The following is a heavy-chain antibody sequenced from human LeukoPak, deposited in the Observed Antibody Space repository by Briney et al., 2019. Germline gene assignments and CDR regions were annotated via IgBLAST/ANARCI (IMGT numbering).Heavy chain of an antibody. Sequence: GALRLSCAGSGFALKSYSLSWVRQAPGKGLEWVSSISSTSAYIYYADSVKGRFTISRDNAKNSLYLQMNSLRAEDTAVYYCARWGQQLSTFDYWGQGTLVTVSS. J-gene: IGHJ4*02. CDR3: ARWGQQLSTFDY. CDR1: GFALKSYS. CDR2: ISSTSAYI. D-gene: IGHD6-13*01. V-gene: IGHV3-21*01.